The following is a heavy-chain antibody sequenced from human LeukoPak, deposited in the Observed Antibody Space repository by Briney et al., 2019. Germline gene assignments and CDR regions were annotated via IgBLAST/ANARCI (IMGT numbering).Heavy chain of an antibody. CDR3: ARGLRGGDYQLLPFGH. Sequence: PSETLSLTCAVYGGSFSGYYWSWIRQPPGKGLEWLGYIYYTGATNYNPSLKSLVTISLDTSKNQFSLKLSSVTAADTAVYYCARGLRGGDYQLLPFGHWGQGTLVTVSS. D-gene: IGHD2-15*01. J-gene: IGHJ4*02. CDR2: IYYTGAT. V-gene: IGHV4-59*01. CDR1: GGSFSGYY.